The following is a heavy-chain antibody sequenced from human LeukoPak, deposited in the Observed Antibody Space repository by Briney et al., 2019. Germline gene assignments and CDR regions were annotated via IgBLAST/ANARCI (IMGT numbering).Heavy chain of an antibody. CDR3: ARLTREDGVDV. CDR1: GGSINGYY. CDR2: MFYNGNT. V-gene: IGHV4-59*01. Sequence: PSETLSLTCNVSGGSINGYYWTWIRQSPGKGLEWIGYMFYNGNTNYSPSLKSRVTISLDTSKSQISMRLTSVTAADTGVYHCARLTREDGVDVWDQGTTVTVSS. J-gene: IGHJ6*02.